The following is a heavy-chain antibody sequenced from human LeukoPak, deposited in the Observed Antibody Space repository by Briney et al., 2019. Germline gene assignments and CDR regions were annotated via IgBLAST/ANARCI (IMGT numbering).Heavy chain of an antibody. V-gene: IGHV3-21*04. J-gene: IGHJ6*02. Sequence: GGSLRLSCAASGFTFSSYSMNWVRQAPGKGLEWVSSISSSSSYIYYADSVKGRFTISRDNAKNSLYLQMNSLRAEDTAVYYCAKDLGMLYYYYGMDVWGQGTTVTVSS. D-gene: IGHD2-8*01. CDR2: ISSSSSYI. CDR1: GFTFSSYS. CDR3: AKDLGMLYYYYGMDV.